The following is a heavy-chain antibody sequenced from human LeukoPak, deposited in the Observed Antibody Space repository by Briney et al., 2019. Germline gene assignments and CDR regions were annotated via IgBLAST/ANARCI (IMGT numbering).Heavy chain of an antibody. Sequence: ASVKVSCKASGYTFTSYGISWVRQAPGQGLEWMGWISGSNGNTNYAQKLQGRVTMTTDTSTSTAYTELRSLRSDDTAVYYCARYPLSYSSNWHYYFDYWGQGTLLTVSS. CDR2: ISGSNGNT. CDR1: GYTFTSYG. CDR3: ARYPLSYSSNWHYYFDY. V-gene: IGHV1-18*01. J-gene: IGHJ4*02. D-gene: IGHD6-13*01.